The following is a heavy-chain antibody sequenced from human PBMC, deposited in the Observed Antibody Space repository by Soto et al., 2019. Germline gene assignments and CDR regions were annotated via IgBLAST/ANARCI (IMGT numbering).Heavy chain of an antibody. CDR2: TYYRSKWYN. J-gene: IGHJ6*01. CDR1: GDSVSSNSAA. CDR3: ARKAVADYYYYYGMDV. Sequence: PSQTLSLTCAISGDSVSSNSAAWNWIRQSPSRGLEWLGRTYYRSKWYNDYAVSVKSRITINPDTSKNQFSLQLNSVTPEDTAVYYXARKAVADYYYYYGMDVWGQGTTVTVSS. D-gene: IGHD6-13*01. V-gene: IGHV6-1*01.